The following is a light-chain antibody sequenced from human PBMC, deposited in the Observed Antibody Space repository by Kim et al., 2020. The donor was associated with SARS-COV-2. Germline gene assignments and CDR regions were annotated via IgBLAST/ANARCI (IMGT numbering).Light chain of an antibody. CDR3: QQYKNYWT. CDR1: QSINTW. J-gene: IGKJ1*01. CDR2: DAS. V-gene: IGKV1-5*02. Sequence: GDRVTIICRASQSINTWLAWYQQKPGKAPKLLIYDASSLQSGVPSRISGSGSGTEFTLTISNLQPDDFATYYCQQYKNYWTFGQGTKLDIK.